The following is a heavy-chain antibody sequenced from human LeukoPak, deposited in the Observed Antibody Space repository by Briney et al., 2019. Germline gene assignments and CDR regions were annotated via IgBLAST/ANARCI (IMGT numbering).Heavy chain of an antibody. CDR2: ISSSSSTI. CDR3: ARETPRRGETRDGYR. Sequence: GGSLRLSCAASGFTFSSYSMNWVRQAPGKGLEWVSYISSSSSTIYYADSVKGRFTISRDNAKNSLYLQMNSLRAEDTAVYYCARETPRRGETRDGYRWGQGTVVTVSS. J-gene: IGHJ4*02. V-gene: IGHV3-48*04. CDR1: GFTFSSYS. D-gene: IGHD5-24*01.